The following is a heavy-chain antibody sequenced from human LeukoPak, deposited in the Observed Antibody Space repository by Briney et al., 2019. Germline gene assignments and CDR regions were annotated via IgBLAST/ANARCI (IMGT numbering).Heavy chain of an antibody. CDR2: IIPIFGTA. Sequence: SVKVSCKASGGTFSSCAISWVRQAPGQGLEWMGGIIPIFGTANYAQKFQGRVTITTDGSTSTAYMELSSLRSEDTAVYYCARGRDGYNNPHYMDVWGKGTTVTVSS. D-gene: IGHD5-24*01. J-gene: IGHJ6*03. CDR1: GGTFSSCA. CDR3: ARGRDGYNNPHYMDV. V-gene: IGHV1-69*05.